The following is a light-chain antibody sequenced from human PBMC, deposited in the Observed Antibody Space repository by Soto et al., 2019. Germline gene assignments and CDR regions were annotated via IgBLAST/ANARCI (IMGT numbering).Light chain of an antibody. CDR1: QSISIY. Sequence: DIVLTQSPSTLSLSPGERATLSCRASQSISIYLAWYQQKPDKAPRLFIYDASNMATGIPARFSGSGSGTEFTLTISSLQPEDFAVYYCHQHSTCPFTFGQGTKVDI. V-gene: IGKV3-11*01. CDR3: HQHSTCPFT. J-gene: IGKJ3*01. CDR2: DAS.